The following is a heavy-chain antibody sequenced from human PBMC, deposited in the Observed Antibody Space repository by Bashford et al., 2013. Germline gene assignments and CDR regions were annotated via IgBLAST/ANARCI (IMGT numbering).Heavy chain of an antibody. V-gene: IGHV3-72*01. J-gene: IGHJ4*01. CDR1: GFTFSDHY. CDR2: IRSKAMSYST. CDR3: ARDSRSGFYWDY. D-gene: IGHD3-22*01. Sequence: GSVRLSCAASGFTFSDHYMDWVRQAPGKGLEWVARIRSKAMSYSTEYAASVKGRFSISRDDSKNSLTLQMNSLETEDTAVYYCARDSRSGFYWDYWGQEPWSPSPQ.